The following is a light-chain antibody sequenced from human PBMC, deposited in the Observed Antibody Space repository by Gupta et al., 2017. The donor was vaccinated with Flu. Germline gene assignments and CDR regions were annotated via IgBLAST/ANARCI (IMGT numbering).Light chain of an antibody. V-gene: IGLV6-57*01. CDR1: SGSIDSNY. CDR3: LYSDPRPHFL. CDR2: EDN. J-gene: IGLJ1*01. Sequence: NFMLTQPPSVSESPGKTVTISCTRSSGSIDSNYVQWFQQRPGSSPITVIYEDNQRPSGVPERFSGSIAGSSTSDAITVFGTDGEDDCYSDSLYSDPRPHFLFGTGTKVTVL.